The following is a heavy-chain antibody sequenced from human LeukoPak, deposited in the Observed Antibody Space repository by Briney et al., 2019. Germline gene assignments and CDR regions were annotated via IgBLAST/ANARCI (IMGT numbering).Heavy chain of an antibody. CDR2: IIPIFGTA. CDR3: ARVGRCSSTSCYQGDYYYYYMDV. V-gene: IGHV1-69*05. J-gene: IGHJ6*03. D-gene: IGHD2-2*01. CDR1: GGTFSSYA. Sequence: SVTVSCKASGGTFSSYAISWVRQAPGQGLEWMGGIIPIFGTANYAQKFQGRVTITTDESTSTAYMELSSLRSEDTAVYYCARVGRCSSTSCYQGDYYYYYMDVWGKGTTVTVSS.